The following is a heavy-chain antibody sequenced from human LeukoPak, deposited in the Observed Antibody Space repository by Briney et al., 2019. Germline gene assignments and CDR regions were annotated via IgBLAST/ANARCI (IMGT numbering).Heavy chain of an antibody. J-gene: IGHJ5*02. CDR1: GYTFISYG. D-gene: IGHD2-2*01. Sequence: ASVKVSCKASGYTFISYGISWVRQAPGQGLEWMGRIIPILGIANYAQKFQGRVTITADKSTSTAYMELSSLRSEDTAVYYCARDRSIVVVPAADFNWFDPWGQGTLVTVSS. CDR2: IIPILGIA. V-gene: IGHV1-69*04. CDR3: ARDRSIVVVPAADFNWFDP.